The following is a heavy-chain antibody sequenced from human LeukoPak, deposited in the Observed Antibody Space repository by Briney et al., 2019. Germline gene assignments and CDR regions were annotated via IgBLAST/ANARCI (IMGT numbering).Heavy chain of an antibody. V-gene: IGHV3-21*01. J-gene: IGHJ4*02. D-gene: IGHD5-18*01. Sequence: PGGSLRLSCAASGFTFSSYSMNWVRQAPGRGLEWVSSISSSSSYIYYADSVKGRFTISRDNAKNSLYLQMNSLRAEDTAVYYCARDEDTAMVTGGLDYWGQGTLVTVSS. CDR1: GFTFSSYS. CDR3: ARDEDTAMVTGGLDY. CDR2: ISSSSSYI.